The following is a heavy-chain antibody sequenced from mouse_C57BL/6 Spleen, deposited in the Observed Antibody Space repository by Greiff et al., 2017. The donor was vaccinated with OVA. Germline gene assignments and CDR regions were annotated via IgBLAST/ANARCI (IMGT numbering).Heavy chain of an antibody. Sequence: EVMLVESGGGLVQPGGSMKLSCVASGFTFSNYWMNWVRQSPEKGLEWVAQIRLKSDNYATHYAESVKGRFTISRDDSKSSVYLQMNNLRAEDTGIYYCTEGGSYFDYWGQGTTLTVSS. CDR1: GFTFSNYW. D-gene: IGHD1-1*02. CDR3: TEGGSYFDY. V-gene: IGHV6-3*01. CDR2: IRLKSDNYAT. J-gene: IGHJ2*01.